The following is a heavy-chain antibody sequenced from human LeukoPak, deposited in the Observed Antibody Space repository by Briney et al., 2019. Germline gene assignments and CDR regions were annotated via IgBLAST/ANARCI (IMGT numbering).Heavy chain of an antibody. CDR2: ISSSSSYI. J-gene: IGHJ4*02. D-gene: IGHD4-23*01. CDR1: GFTFSSYC. CDR3: ARVAYYGGNRVDY. Sequence: SGGSLRLSCAASGFTFSSYCLNWVRQAPGKGLEWVSSISSSSSYIYYADSVKGRFTISRDNAKNSLYLQMNSLRAEDTAVYYCARVAYYGGNRVDYWGQGTLVTVSS. V-gene: IGHV3-21*01.